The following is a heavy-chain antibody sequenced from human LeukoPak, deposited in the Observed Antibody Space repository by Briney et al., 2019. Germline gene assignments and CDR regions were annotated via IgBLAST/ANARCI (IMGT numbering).Heavy chain of an antibody. CDR3: ARGVLRYFDWFPFDY. CDR2: INPNSGGT. V-gene: IGHV1-2*02. D-gene: IGHD3-9*01. CDR1: GYTFTGYY. Sequence: ASVKVSCKASGYTFTGYYMHWVRQAPGQGPEWMGWINPNSGGTNYAQKFQGRVTMTRDTSISTAYMELSRLRSDDTAVYYCARGVLRYFDWFPFDYWGQGTLVTVSS. J-gene: IGHJ4*02.